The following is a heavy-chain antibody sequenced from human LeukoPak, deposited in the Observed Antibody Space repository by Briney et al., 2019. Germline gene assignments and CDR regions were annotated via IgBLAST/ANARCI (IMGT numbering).Heavy chain of an antibody. CDR1: GFTFSSYA. CDR2: ISGSGGST. CDR3: AKAIRFLEWLSTTDYYGMDV. J-gene: IGHJ6*02. V-gene: IGHV3-23*01. Sequence: PGGSLRLSCAASGFTFSSYAMSWVRQAPGKGLEWVSAISGSGGSTYYADSVKGRFTISRDNSKNTLYLQMNSLRAEDTAVYYCAKAIRFLEWLSTTDYYGMDVWGQGTTVTVSS. D-gene: IGHD3-3*01.